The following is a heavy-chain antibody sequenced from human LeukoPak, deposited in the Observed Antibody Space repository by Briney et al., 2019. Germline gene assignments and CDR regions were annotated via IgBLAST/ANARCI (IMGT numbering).Heavy chain of an antibody. V-gene: IGHV4-38-2*02. J-gene: IGHJ3*02. CDR2: IYHSGST. Sequence: SETLSLTCTVSGGSISSYYWSWIRQPPGKGLEWIGSIYHSGSTYYNPSLKSRVTISVDTSKNQFSLKLSSVTAADTAVYYCARDYYDSSGFDAFDIWGQGTMVTVSS. D-gene: IGHD3-22*01. CDR3: ARDYYDSSGFDAFDI. CDR1: GGSISSYY.